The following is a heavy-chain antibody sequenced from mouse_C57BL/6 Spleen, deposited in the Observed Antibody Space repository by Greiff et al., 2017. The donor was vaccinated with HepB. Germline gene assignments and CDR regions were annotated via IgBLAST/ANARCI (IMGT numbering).Heavy chain of an antibody. V-gene: IGHV1-18*01. Sequence: VQLQQSGPELVKPGASVKIPCKASGYTFTDYNMDWVKQSHGKSLEWIGDINPNNGGTIYNQKFKGKATLTVDKSSSTAYMELRSLTSEDTAVYYCARDYYGSSPIAYWGQGTLVTVSA. D-gene: IGHD1-1*01. CDR2: INPNNGGT. CDR3: ARDYYGSSPIAY. J-gene: IGHJ3*01. CDR1: GYTFTDYN.